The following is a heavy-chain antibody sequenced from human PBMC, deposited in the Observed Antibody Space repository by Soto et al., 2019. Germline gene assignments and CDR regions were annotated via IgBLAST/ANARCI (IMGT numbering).Heavy chain of an antibody. CDR3: ASHYDSSGYYYRGLDY. CDR1: GGTFSSYA. CDR2: IIRIFGTA. V-gene: IGHV1-69*12. Sequence: QVQLVQSGAEVKKTGSSVKVSCKASGGTFSSYAISWVRQAPGQGLEWMGGIIRIFGTADYAQKFQGRVTITADESTSTGNMELSSLRSEDTAVYYCASHYDSSGYYYRGLDYWGQGTLVTVSS. J-gene: IGHJ4*02. D-gene: IGHD3-22*01.